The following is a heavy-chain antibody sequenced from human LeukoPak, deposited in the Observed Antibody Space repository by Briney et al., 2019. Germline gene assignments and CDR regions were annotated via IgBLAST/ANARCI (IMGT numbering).Heavy chain of an antibody. D-gene: IGHD6-13*01. CDR1: GGSFSVYY. J-gene: IGHJ3*02. CDR2: INHSGST. CDR3: ARRVGYSSHWGAFDI. Sequence: PSETLALTCAVYGGSFSVYYWSWIRQPPGKGLEWIGEINHSGSTNYNPSLKSRVTISVDTSKNQFSLKLSSVTAADTAVYYCARRVGYSSHWGAFDIWGQGTMVTVSS. V-gene: IGHV4-34*01.